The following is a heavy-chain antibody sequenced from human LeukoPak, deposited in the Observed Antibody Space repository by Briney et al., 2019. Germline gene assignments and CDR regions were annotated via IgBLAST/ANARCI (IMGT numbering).Heavy chain of an antibody. D-gene: IGHD6-19*01. V-gene: IGHV4-59*01. CDR1: GGSISSYY. CDR2: IYYSGST. Sequence: SETLSLTCTVSGGSISSYYWSWIRQPPGKGLEWIGYIYYSGSTNYNPSLKSRVTISVDTSKNQFSLKLSSVTAADTAVYYCARRVAGIDYWGQGTLVTVSS. J-gene: IGHJ4*02. CDR3: ARRVAGIDY.